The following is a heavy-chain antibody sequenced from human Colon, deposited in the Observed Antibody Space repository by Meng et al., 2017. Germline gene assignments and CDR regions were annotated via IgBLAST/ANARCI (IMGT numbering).Heavy chain of an antibody. D-gene: IGHD3-22*01. CDR2: IKQDGSEK. CDR1: GFTFSSYW. J-gene: IGHJ4*02. V-gene: IGHV3-7*01. Sequence: GESLKISCAASGFTFSSYWMSWVRQAPGKGLEWVANIKQDGSEKYYVDSVKGRFTISRDNAKNSLYLQMNSLRAEDTAVYYCARYPEIEYYYDSSGYYYVPGYFDYWGQGTLVTVSS. CDR3: ARYPEIEYYYDSSGYYYVPGYFDY.